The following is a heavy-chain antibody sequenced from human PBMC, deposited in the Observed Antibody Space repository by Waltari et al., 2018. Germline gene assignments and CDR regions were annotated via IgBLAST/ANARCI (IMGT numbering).Heavy chain of an antibody. V-gene: IGHV3-74*01. CDR1: GFTFSCSG. D-gene: IGHD2-2*01. J-gene: IGHJ6*03. CDR3: AREGSTNMDV. Sequence: EVQLVESGGGLVQPGGPLRLSCAASGFTFSCSGMPWVRQAPGKGRGWVSRMKRDGSSTSYADSVKGRFTISRDNAKNTLYLQMNSLRAEDTAVYYCAREGSTNMDVWGKGTTVTVSS. CDR2: MKRDGSST.